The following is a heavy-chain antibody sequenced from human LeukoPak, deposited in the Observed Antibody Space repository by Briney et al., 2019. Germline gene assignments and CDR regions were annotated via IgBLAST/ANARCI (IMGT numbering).Heavy chain of an antibody. D-gene: IGHD5-24*01. J-gene: IGHJ6*02. CDR3: ARDGDGYGMDV. CDR2: IYYSGST. V-gene: IGHV4-30-4*01. Sequence: SETLSLTCTVSGGSISSGDYYWSWIRQPPGKGLEWIGYIYYSGSTYYNPSLKSRVTISVDTSKNQFSLKRSSVTAADTAVYYCARDGDGYGMDVWGQGTTVTVSS. CDR1: GGSISSGDYY.